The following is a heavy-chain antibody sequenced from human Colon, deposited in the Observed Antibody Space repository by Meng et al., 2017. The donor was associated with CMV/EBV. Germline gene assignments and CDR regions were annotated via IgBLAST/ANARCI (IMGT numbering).Heavy chain of an antibody. V-gene: IGHV3-23*01. CDR3: ARDPHFGALDY. Sequence: GESLKISCAASGFTFSNYAMSWVRQAPGKGLEWVSAISGSGVATYHADSVKGRFTISRDNSKDTLYLQMNSLRAEDTAVYYCARDPHFGALDYWGQGTLVTVSS. CDR1: GFTFSNYA. J-gene: IGHJ4*02. D-gene: IGHD3-10*01. CDR2: ISGSGVAT.